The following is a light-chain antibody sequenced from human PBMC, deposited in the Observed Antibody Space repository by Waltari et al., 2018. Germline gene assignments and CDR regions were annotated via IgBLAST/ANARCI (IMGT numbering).Light chain of an antibody. CDR2: GQN. V-gene: IGLV3-19*01. CDR3: NSRDRNGDLYV. Sequence: SSELTQDPAVSVALGQTGRVTCPGDIFRASYASWYHQNPGQAPKLVVYGQNNRPPGIPDRFSGSGSRTTASLTITGAQAEDEAVYYCNSRDRNGDLYVFGSGTKVTVL. CDR1: IFRASY. J-gene: IGLJ1*01.